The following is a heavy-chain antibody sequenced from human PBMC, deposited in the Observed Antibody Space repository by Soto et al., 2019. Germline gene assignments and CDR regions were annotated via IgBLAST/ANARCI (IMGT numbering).Heavy chain of an antibody. V-gene: IGHV1-69*02. J-gene: IGHJ4*02. D-gene: IGHD2-2*02. CDR2: IIPILGIA. CDR3: AMEYCSSTSCYRDY. CDR1: GGTFSSYT. Sequence: QVQLVQSGAEVKKPGSSVKLSCKASGGTFSSYTISWVRQAPGQGLEWMGRIIPILGIANSAQKFQGRVTITADKSTSTAYRELSSLRSEDTAVYYCAMEYCSSTSCYRDYWGQGTLVTVSS.